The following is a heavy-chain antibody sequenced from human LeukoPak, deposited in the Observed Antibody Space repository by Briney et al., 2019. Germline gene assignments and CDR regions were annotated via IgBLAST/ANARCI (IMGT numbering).Heavy chain of an antibody. V-gene: IGHV4-59*12. CDR2: IYYSGST. CDR1: GGSISSYY. J-gene: IGHJ5*02. Sequence: PSETLSLTCTVSGGSISSYYWSWIRQPPGKGLEWIGYIYYSGSTKYNPSLKSRVTISVDTSENQFSLKLSSVTAADTAVYYCARGRRFLEWLFLNNWFDPWGQGTLVTVSS. D-gene: IGHD3-3*01. CDR3: ARGRRFLEWLFLNNWFDP.